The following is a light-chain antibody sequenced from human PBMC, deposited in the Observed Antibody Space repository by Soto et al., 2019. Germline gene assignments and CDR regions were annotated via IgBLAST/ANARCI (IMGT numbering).Light chain of an antibody. CDR1: QSVSNNY. CDR2: GAS. CDR3: QQYGSSGT. J-gene: IGKJ1*01. V-gene: IGKV3-20*01. Sequence: ETVMTQSPATLSVSPGERATLSCRASQSVSNNYLGWYQQKPGQAPRLLIYGASNRATGIPDRFSGSGSGTDFTLTISRLEPEDFAVYYCQQYGSSGTFGQGTKVDI.